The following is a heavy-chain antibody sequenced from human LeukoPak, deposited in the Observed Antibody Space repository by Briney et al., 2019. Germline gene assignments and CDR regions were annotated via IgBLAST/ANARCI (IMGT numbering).Heavy chain of an antibody. CDR3: ARLAAAKDFDY. CDR1: GYTFTSYG. V-gene: IGHV1-18*01. Sequence: ASVKVSCKAPGYTFTSYGISWVRQAPGQGLEWMGWISAYNGNTNYAQELQGRVTMTTDTSTSTAYMELRSLRSDDTAMYYCARLAAAKDFDYWGQGTLVTVSS. CDR2: ISAYNGNT. D-gene: IGHD6-13*01. J-gene: IGHJ4*02.